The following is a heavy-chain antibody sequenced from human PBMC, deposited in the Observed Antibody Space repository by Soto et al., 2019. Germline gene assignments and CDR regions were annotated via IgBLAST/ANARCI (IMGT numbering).Heavy chain of an antibody. D-gene: IGHD1-26*01. V-gene: IGHV3-7*01. CDR1: GFTSSRYW. CDR3: ARSIVGATATSFDC. Sequence: VQLVESGGGLVQPGRYLRLSCAASGFTSSRYWMTWVRQAPGKGLEWVANIKEDGSEKYYVDSVKGRFTISRDNAKNSLFLQMDSLRAEDTAVYYCARSIVGATATSFDCWGQGTLVTVSP. J-gene: IGHJ4*02. CDR2: IKEDGSEK.